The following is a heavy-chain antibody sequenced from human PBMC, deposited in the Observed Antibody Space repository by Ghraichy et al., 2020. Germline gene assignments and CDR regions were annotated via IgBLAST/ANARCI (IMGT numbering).Heavy chain of an antibody. CDR2: MNPNSGNK. Sequence: GWMNPNSGNKVYAQKFQARVTMTRNTSINTAYMELSSLRFDDTAVYYCATGLSGSNWSMWRWFDPWGKGTLVTVS. D-gene: IGHD6-13*01. V-gene: IGHV1-8*01. J-gene: IGHJ5*02. CDR3: ATGLSGSNWSMWRWFDP.